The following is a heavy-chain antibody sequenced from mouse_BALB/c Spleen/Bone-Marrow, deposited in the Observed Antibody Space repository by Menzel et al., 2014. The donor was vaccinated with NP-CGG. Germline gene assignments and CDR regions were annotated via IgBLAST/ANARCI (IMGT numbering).Heavy chain of an antibody. Sequence: EVKLMESGAELVKPGASVKLSCTASGLNIXDTYMHWVKQRPEQGLEWIGRIDPANGNTKYDPKFQGKASITAGTSSNTAYLQLSSLTSEDTAVYYCASYVYGYYFDYWGQGTTLTVSS. J-gene: IGHJ2*01. CDR2: IDPANGNT. D-gene: IGHD2-2*01. CDR3: ASYVYGYYFDY. CDR1: GLNIXDTY. V-gene: IGHV14-3*02.